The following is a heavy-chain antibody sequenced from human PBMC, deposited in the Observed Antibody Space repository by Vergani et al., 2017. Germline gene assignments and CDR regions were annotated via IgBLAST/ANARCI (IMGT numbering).Heavy chain of an antibody. Sequence: QVQLQQWGAGLLKPSETLSLTCAVYGGSFSGYYWGWIRQPPGKGLEWVGVIYYSGSTYYNPSLKSRVTISVDTSKNQFSLKLSSVTAADTAVYYCARDIFSGVVTMGYGSGSFLSWGQGTLVTVSS. D-gene: IGHD3-10*01. CDR3: ARDIFSGVVTMGYGSGSFLS. J-gene: IGHJ4*02. CDR2: IYYSGST. V-gene: IGHV4-34*01. CDR1: GGSFSGYY.